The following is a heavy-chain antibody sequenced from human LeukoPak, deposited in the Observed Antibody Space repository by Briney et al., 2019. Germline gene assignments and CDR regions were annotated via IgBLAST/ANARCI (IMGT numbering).Heavy chain of an antibody. CDR3: ATSRTFDY. CDR1: GFTLSSYW. J-gene: IGHJ4*02. V-gene: IGHV3-74*01. CDR2: INSDGSSK. Sequence: PGGSLRLSCAASGFTLSSYWMHWVRQAPGKGLVWVSRINSDGSSKSYADSVKGRSTISRDNAKNTVYLQMNSLRAEDTAVYYCATSRTFDYWGQGTLVTVSS.